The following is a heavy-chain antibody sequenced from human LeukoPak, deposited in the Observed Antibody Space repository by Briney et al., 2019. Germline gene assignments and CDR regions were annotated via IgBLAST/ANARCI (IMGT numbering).Heavy chain of an antibody. CDR1: GYTFTGYY. D-gene: IGHD1-26*01. J-gene: IGHJ5*02. CDR3: ARDLAWELLRGWFDP. Sequence: ASVKVSCKASGYTFTGYYMHWVRQAPGQGLEWMGWINPNSGGTNYAQKFQGRVTMTRDTSISTAYMGLSRLRSDDTAVYYCARDLAWELLRGWFDPWGQGTLVTVSS. V-gene: IGHV1-2*02. CDR2: INPNSGGT.